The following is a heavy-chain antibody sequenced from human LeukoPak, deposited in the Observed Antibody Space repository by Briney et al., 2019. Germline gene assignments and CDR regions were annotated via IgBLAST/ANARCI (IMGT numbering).Heavy chain of an antibody. CDR3: ARDRGGRDGYNFDY. CDR1: GFTFSSYS. J-gene: IGHJ4*02. D-gene: IGHD5-24*01. V-gene: IGHV3-30*14. CDR2: ISYDGSNK. Sequence: GSLRLSCAASGFTFSSYSMHWVRQAPGKGLEWVAVISYDGSNKYYADSVKGRFTISRDNSKNTLYLQMNSLRAEDTAVYYCARDRGGRDGYNFDYWGQGTLVTVSS.